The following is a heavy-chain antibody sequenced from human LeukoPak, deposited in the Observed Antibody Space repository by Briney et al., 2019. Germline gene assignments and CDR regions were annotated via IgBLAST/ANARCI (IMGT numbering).Heavy chain of an antibody. Sequence: PSQTLSLTCAISGDSVSSNSAAWNWIRQSPSGGLEWLGRTYYRSKWYNDYAVSVKSRIAINPDPSKNQLSLQLNSVTPEDTAVYYCARAKYYFDYWGQGTLVTVSS. CDR3: ARAKYYFDY. J-gene: IGHJ4*02. V-gene: IGHV6-1*01. CDR2: TYYRSKWYN. CDR1: GDSVSSNSAA. D-gene: IGHD5-12*01.